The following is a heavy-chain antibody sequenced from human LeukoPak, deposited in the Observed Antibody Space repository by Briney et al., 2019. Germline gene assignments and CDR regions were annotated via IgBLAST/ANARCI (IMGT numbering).Heavy chain of an antibody. CDR2: INWNGGST. Sequence: WIRQPPGKGLEWVSDINWNGGSTGYADSVKGRFTISRDNAKNSLYLQMNSLRAEDTALYYCARGVFDTSGYPGDYWGQGTLVTVSS. J-gene: IGHJ4*02. D-gene: IGHD3-22*01. V-gene: IGHV3-20*03. CDR3: ARGVFDTSGYPGDY.